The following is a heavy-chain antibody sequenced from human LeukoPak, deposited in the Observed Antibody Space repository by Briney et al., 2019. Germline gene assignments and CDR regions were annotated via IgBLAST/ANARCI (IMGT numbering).Heavy chain of an antibody. V-gene: IGHV3-48*03. J-gene: IGHJ4*02. CDR1: GFTFSFFE. Sequence: PGGSLRLSCAASGFTFSFFEMNWVRQAPGKGLEWISYISSSGSTIYYADSVKGRFTISRDNTKNSLYLQMNSLRAEDTAVYYCAKDEGSGSGDDYWGQGTLVTVSS. CDR3: AKDEGSGSGDDY. CDR2: ISSSGSTI. D-gene: IGHD3-10*01.